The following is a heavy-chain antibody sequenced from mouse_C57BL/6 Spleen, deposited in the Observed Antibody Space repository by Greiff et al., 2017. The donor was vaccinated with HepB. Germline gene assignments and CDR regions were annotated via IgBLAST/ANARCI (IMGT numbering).Heavy chain of an antibody. J-gene: IGHJ4*01. V-gene: IGHV1-15*01. CDR3: TRLVTGAMDY. CDR1: GYTFTAYE. D-gene: IGHD6-2*01. CDR2: IDPETGGT. Sequence: QVQLQQSGAELVRPGASVTLSCKASGYTFTAYEMYWVKPTPVHVLEWIGAIDPETGGTSYNQKFKGKAILTADKYSRTTYMELRSLTSEDSAVYYCTRLVTGAMDYWGQGTSVTVSS.